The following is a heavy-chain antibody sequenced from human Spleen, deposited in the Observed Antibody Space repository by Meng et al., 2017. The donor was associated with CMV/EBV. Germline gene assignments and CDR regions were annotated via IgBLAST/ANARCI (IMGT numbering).Heavy chain of an antibody. J-gene: IGHJ6*02. CDR3: ARTGPVWGLTGYHYYYGMDV. V-gene: IGHV4-34*01. D-gene: IGHD3-16*01. CDR1: GGSFNGYY. CDR2: INHSGRP. Sequence: SETLSLTCAVYGGSFNGYYWTWIRQSPGKGLEWIGEINHSGRPDYNPSLKSRVTISGDTSKNQFSLELSSVTAADTAVYYCARTGPVWGLTGYHYYYGMDVWGQGTTVTVSS.